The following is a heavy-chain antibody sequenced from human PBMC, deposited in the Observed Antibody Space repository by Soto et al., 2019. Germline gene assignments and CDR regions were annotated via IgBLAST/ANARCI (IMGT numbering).Heavy chain of an antibody. J-gene: IGHJ6*02. CDR3: ARAREFGTSYYYGMDV. V-gene: IGHV1-2*04. D-gene: IGHD3-10*01. CDR2: INPNSGGT. CDR1: GYTFTGYY. Sequence: GASVKVSCKASGYTFTGYYMHWVRQAPGQGLEWMGWINPNSGGTNYAQKFQGWVTMTRDTSISTAYMELSRLRSDDTAVYYCARAREFGTSYYYGMDVWGQGTTVTVSS.